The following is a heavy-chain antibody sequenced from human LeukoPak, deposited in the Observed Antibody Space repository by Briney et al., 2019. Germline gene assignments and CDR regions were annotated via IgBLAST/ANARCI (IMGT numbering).Heavy chain of an antibody. Sequence: SETLSLTCTVSGGSISSYYWNWIRQPPGKGLEWIGYIYYSESTNYNPSLKSRVTISVDTSKNQFSLKLSSVTAVDTAVYYCARHVGAYYDILTGYYKLRAFDIWGQGTMVTVSS. CDR2: IYYSEST. CDR3: ARHVGAYYDILTGYYKLRAFDI. V-gene: IGHV4-59*08. CDR1: GGSISSYY. D-gene: IGHD3-9*01. J-gene: IGHJ3*02.